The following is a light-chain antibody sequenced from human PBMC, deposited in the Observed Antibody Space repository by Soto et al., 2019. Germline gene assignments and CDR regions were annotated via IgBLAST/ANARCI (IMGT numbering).Light chain of an antibody. V-gene: IGKV3-15*01. CDR3: QQYNNWPYT. CDR1: QNIAIN. Sequence: EIVMTQSPATLSVSPGERATLSCRASQNIAINFAWYQQKPGQAPRLLIYGASIRSTDIPATFSGSGSGTEFTLTISNLQSEDFAVYSCQQYNNWPYTFGQGTKLEIK. CDR2: GAS. J-gene: IGKJ2*01.